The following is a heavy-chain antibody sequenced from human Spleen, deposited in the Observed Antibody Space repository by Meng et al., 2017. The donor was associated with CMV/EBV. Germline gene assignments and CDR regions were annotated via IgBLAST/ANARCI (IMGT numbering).Heavy chain of an antibody. V-gene: IGHV3-11*01. J-gene: IGHJ3*02. CDR1: FTFSDYY. Sequence: FTFSDYYMSWIRQAPGKGLEWVSHITPSGNTMYYADSVKGRFTISRDNAKSSLYVQMNSLRVEDTAVYYCARDLRAAAGTRDDILDIWGQGTMVTVSS. D-gene: IGHD6-25*01. CDR2: ITPSGNTM. CDR3: ARDLRAAAGTRDDILDI.